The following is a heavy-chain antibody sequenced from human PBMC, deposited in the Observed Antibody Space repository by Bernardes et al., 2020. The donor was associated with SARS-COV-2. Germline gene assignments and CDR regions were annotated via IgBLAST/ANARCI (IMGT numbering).Heavy chain of an antibody. CDR3: ARAKRGRGRYLTGGLDY. Sequence: SETLSLTCAVYGGSFTGYYWTWIRQPPGKGLEWIGEINHSETTNYNPSLKSRITISIDTSKNQFSLKLNSVTAADTAFYYCARAKRGRGRYLTGGLDYWDQGALVIVSS. J-gene: IGHJ4*02. CDR2: INHSETT. V-gene: IGHV4-34*01. D-gene: IGHD3-9*01. CDR1: GGSFTGYY.